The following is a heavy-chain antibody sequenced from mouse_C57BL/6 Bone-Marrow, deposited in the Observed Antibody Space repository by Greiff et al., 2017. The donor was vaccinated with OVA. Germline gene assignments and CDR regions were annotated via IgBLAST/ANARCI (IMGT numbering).Heavy chain of an antibody. CDR3: ARDGSSLKYFDV. J-gene: IGHJ1*03. D-gene: IGHD1-1*01. CDR2: LDPSDSYT. V-gene: IGHV1-50*01. CDR1: GYTFTSYW. Sequence: QVQLQQPGAELVKPGASVKLSCKASGYTFTSYWMQWVKQRPGQGLEWIGELDPSDSYTNYNQKFKGKATLTVDTSSSTAYMQLSSLTSEDSAVYYGARDGSSLKYFDVWGTGTTVTVSS.